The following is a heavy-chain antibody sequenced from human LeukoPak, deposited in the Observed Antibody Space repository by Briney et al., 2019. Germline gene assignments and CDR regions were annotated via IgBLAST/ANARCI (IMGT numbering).Heavy chain of an antibody. J-gene: IGHJ4*02. D-gene: IGHD4-23*01. CDR3: ARPNWGYGGNGGDY. CDR1: GGSISSGGYS. CDR2: IYHSGST. Sequence: SQTLSLTCAVSGGSISSGGYSWSWIRQPPGKGLEWIGYIYHSGSTYYNPSLKSRVTISVDRSKNQFSLKLSSVTAADTAVYYCARPNWGYGGNGGDYWGQGTLVTVSS. V-gene: IGHV4-30-2*01.